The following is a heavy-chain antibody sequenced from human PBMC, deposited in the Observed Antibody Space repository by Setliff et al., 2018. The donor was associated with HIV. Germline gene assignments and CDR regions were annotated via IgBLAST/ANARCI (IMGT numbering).Heavy chain of an antibody. V-gene: IGHV3-23*01. Sequence: GSLRLSCAASGFTFSSYAMSWVRQAPGKGLEWVSAISGSGDSTEYADSVKGRFTISRDNSKNTLYLQMSSLRVEDTAVYYCVKAVIVVIPAAIFDYWGQGTLVTVSS. D-gene: IGHD2-2*01. CDR3: VKAVIVVIPAAIFDY. CDR2: ISGSGDST. CDR1: GFTFSSYA. J-gene: IGHJ4*02.